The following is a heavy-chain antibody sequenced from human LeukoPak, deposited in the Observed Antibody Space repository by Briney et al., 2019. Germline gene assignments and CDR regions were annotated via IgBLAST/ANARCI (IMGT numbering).Heavy chain of an antibody. Sequence: PGGSLRLSCAASGFTFSSYGMHWVRQAPGKGLEWVAFIRYDGSNKYYADSVKGRFTISRDNSKNTLYLQMNSLRAEDTAVYYCAKDQGSTVVIPDAFDIWGQGTMVTVSS. V-gene: IGHV3-30*02. CDR2: IRYDGSNK. J-gene: IGHJ3*02. CDR3: AKDQGSTVVIPDAFDI. D-gene: IGHD4-23*01. CDR1: GFTFSSYG.